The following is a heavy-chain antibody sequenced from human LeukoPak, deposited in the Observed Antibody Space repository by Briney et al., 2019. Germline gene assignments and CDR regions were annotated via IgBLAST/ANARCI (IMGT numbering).Heavy chain of an antibody. D-gene: IGHD4-23*01. CDR2: IYYTGST. V-gene: IGHV4-59*01. J-gene: IGHJ4*02. CDR1: GGSISSFY. Sequence: PSETLSLTCSVSGGSISSFYWSWIRQPPGKGLEWIGYIYYTGSTKYNPSLKSRLTISVDTSKNQFSLKLSPVTAADTAVYYCARDYGGKFDYWGQGTLVTVSS. CDR3: ARDYGGKFDY.